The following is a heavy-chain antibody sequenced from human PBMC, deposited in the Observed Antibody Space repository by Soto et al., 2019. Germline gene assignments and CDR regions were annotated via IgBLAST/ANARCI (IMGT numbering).Heavy chain of an antibody. CDR3: ARRGVVTATNFDY. J-gene: IGHJ4*02. V-gene: IGHV4-59*01. CDR1: DGSISSDY. Sequence: PSETLSLTCTVSDGSISSDYWSWIRQPPGEGLEWIGYIYYSGSTKYNPSLKSRVTISVDTSKNQLSLKLSSVTAADTAVYYCARRGVVTATNFDYWGQGTLVTVSS. D-gene: IGHD2-21*02. CDR2: IYYSGST.